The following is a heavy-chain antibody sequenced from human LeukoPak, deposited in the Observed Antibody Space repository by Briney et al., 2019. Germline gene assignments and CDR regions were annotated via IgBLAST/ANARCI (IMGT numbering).Heavy chain of an antibody. CDR1: GVTFSSYW. Sequence: GGSLRLSCAASGVTFSSYWRSWFRQAPGKGLELVANIKQDRSEKYYVYSVNRRFTISRANAKSSLYLQMNSLRAEDPAVSYCASQNDYGGNCFFEYWGQGTLVTVSS. J-gene: IGHJ4*02. CDR2: IKQDRSEK. CDR3: ASQNDYGGNCFFEY. D-gene: IGHD4-23*01. V-gene: IGHV3-7*01.